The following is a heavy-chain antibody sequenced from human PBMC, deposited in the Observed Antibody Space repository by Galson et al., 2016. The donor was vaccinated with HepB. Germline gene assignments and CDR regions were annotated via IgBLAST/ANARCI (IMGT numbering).Heavy chain of an antibody. Sequence: SLRLSCAASGFTFSRYSMNWVRQAPGKGLEWVSHIRSRSSTIYYADSVRGRFTISRDNSKNTLYLQMNSLRAEDTAVYYCAKAVTRNTIFGVVTGKEGAHYGMDVWGQGTTVTVSS. V-gene: IGHV3-48*01. J-gene: IGHJ6*02. CDR1: GFTFSRYS. D-gene: IGHD3-3*01. CDR3: AKAVTRNTIFGVVTGKEGAHYGMDV. CDR2: IRSRSSTI.